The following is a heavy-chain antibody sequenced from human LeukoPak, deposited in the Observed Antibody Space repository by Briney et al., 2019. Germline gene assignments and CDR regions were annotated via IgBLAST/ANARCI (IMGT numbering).Heavy chain of an antibody. CDR2: ISSSSGTI. V-gene: IGHV3-48*04. J-gene: IGHJ5*02. Sequence: GGSLRLSCAASGFTFSSYSMNWVRQAPGKGLEWVSYISSSSGTIYYADSVKGRFTISRDNAKNTLYLQMNSLRAEDTAVYYCARDRYYYDSSTPSGFDPWGQGTLVTVSS. CDR1: GFTFSSYS. CDR3: ARDRYYYDSSTPSGFDP. D-gene: IGHD3-22*01.